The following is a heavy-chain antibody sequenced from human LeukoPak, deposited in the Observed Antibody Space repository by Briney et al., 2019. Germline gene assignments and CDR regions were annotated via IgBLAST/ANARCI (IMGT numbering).Heavy chain of an antibody. V-gene: IGHV4-34*01. CDR3: ARAGRGYCSSTSCRLPFDY. D-gene: IGHD2-2*01. CDR2: INHSGST. J-gene: IGHJ4*02. CDR1: GGSFSGYY. Sequence: SETLSLTCAVYGGSFSGYYWSWIRQPPRKGLEWIGEINHSGSTNYNPSLKSRVTISVDTSKNQFSLKLSSVTAADTAVYYCARAGRGYCSSTSCRLPFDYWGQGTLVTVSS.